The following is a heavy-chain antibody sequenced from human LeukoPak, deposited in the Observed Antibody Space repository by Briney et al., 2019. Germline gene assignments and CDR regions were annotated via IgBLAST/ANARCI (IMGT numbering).Heavy chain of an antibody. Sequence: PGGSLRLSCAASGFTFSDYYMSWIRQAPGKGLGWVSYISSSGSTIYYADSVKGRFTISRDNAKNSLYLQMNSLRAEDTAVYYCARDLSTGSYYYYGMDVWGQGTTVTVSS. CDR1: GFTFSDYY. CDR2: ISSSGSTI. D-gene: IGHD2/OR15-2a*01. V-gene: IGHV3-11*01. J-gene: IGHJ6*02. CDR3: ARDLSTGSYYYYGMDV.